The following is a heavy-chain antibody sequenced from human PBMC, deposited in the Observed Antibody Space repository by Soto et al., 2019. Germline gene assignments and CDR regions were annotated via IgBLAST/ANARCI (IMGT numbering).Heavy chain of an antibody. Sequence: QVQLVESGGGLVEPGGSLRLSCAASGFKFGDHYMTWIRQAPGKGLEWVSKISGDGTTQYYADSVKGRFTVSRDNTKNSLHLPMNRLRAEDKALYYCAGDPFYYASGFWGQGTLVTVSS. CDR2: ISGDGTTQ. D-gene: IGHD3-10*01. V-gene: IGHV3-11*01. J-gene: IGHJ4*02. CDR3: AGDPFYYASGF. CDR1: GFKFGDHY.